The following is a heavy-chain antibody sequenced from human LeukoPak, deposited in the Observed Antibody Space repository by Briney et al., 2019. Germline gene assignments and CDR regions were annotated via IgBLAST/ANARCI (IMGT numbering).Heavy chain of an antibody. CDR2: FDPEDGET. CDR1: GTYSLNELS. D-gene: IGHD1-26*01. CDR3: ATLLGETYFFDF. V-gene: IGHV1-24*01. J-gene: IGHJ4*02. Sequence: ASVKVSCKVSGTYSLNELSMHWVRQAPGKGLEWMGGFDPEDGETIYAQSFKGRVTVTEDTSTDTVYMDLSSLRSEGTAVYYCATLLGETYFFDFWGQGTLVSVSS.